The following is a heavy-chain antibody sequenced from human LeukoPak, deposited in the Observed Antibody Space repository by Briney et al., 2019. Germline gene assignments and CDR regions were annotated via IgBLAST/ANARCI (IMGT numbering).Heavy chain of an antibody. Sequence: SETLSLTCAVSGGSISSSNWWSWVRQPPGKGLEWIGEIYHSGSTNYNPSLKSRVTISVDKSENQFSLKLSSVTAADTAVYYCARETYWNGFDPWGQGTLVTVSS. CDR3: ARETYWNGFDP. CDR1: GGSISSSNW. CDR2: IYHSGST. V-gene: IGHV4-4*02. J-gene: IGHJ5*02. D-gene: IGHD1-1*01.